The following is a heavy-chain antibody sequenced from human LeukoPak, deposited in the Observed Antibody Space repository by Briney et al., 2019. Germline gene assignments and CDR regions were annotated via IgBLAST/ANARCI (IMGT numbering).Heavy chain of an antibody. D-gene: IGHD3-22*01. Sequence: SVKVSCKASGGTFSSYAISWVRQAPEQGLEWMGGIIPIFGTANYAQKFQGRVTITADESTSTAYMELSSLRSEDTAVYYCALEGRSDSINNWFDPWGQGTLVTVSS. CDR2: IIPIFGTA. J-gene: IGHJ5*02. V-gene: IGHV1-69*13. CDR3: ALEGRSDSINNWFDP. CDR1: GGTFSSYA.